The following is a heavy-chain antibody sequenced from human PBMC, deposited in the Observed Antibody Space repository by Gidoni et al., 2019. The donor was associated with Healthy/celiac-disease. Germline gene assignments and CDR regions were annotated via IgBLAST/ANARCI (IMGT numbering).Heavy chain of an antibody. CDR1: GGSFSGYY. CDR3: ARGTTVVTRVDAFDI. D-gene: IGHD4-17*01. V-gene: IGHV4-34*01. Sequence: QVQLQQWGAGRLKPSETLYLTCAVDGGSFSGYYWSWIRRPPGKGLEWIGEINHSGSTNYNPSLKSRVTISVDTSKNQFSLKLSSVTAADTAVYYCARGTTVVTRVDAFDIWGQGTMVTVSS. CDR2: INHSGST. J-gene: IGHJ3*02.